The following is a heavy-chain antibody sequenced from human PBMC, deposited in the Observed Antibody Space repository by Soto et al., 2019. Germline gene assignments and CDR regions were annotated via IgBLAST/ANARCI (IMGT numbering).Heavy chain of an antibody. Sequence: EVQLLESGGGLVQPGGSLRLSCGVSGFTFNDFEMNWVRQAPGKGPEWLAYIDGSGATKKYADSVRGRFTISRDNPNNSLFLQMSSLSAADTAIDYCARGFGRFNYWGQGTMVSVSS. D-gene: IGHD3-10*01. J-gene: IGHJ4*02. CDR1: GFTFNDFE. V-gene: IGHV3-48*03. CDR3: ARGFGRFNY. CDR2: IDGSGATK.